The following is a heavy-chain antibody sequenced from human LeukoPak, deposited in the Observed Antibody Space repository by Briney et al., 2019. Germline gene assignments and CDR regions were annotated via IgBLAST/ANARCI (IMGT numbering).Heavy chain of an antibody. CDR1: GGSISSYY. Sequence: PSETLSLTCTDSGGSISSYYWSWIRQPPGKGLEWIGYIYYSGSTNYNPSLKSRVTISVGTSKNQFSLKLSSVTAADTAVYYCAREYYDILTGYSNYNWFDPWGQGTLVTVSS. V-gene: IGHV4-59*01. CDR2: IYYSGST. D-gene: IGHD3-9*01. J-gene: IGHJ5*02. CDR3: AREYYDILTGYSNYNWFDP.